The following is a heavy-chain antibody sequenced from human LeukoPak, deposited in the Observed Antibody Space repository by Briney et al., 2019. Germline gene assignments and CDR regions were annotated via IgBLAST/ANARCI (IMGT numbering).Heavy chain of an antibody. V-gene: IGHV3-48*01. CDR2: ISRSSSTI. CDR3: ARYCNSTSCYFDY. Sequence: GGSLRLSCAASGFTFNSYSMNWVRQAPGKGLEWVSYISRSSSTIYYADSVKGRFTISRDNAKNSLYLQMDSLRAEDTAVYYCARYCNSTSCYFDYWGQGTLVTVSS. J-gene: IGHJ4*02. CDR1: GFTFNSYS. D-gene: IGHD2-2*01.